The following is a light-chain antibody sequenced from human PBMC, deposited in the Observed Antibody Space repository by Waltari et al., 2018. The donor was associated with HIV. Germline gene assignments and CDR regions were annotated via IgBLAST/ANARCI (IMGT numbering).Light chain of an antibody. CDR1: NSNIGSRY. Sequence: QSVLTQSHSVSAAPGQKVTIYCSGSNSNIGSRYVSWYQHLPGTAPKLLIYDDNERPSGIPDRFSGSKSGTSATLGITGLQTGDEAEYYCATWDKSLNIVLFGGGTKVTVL. J-gene: IGLJ2*01. V-gene: IGLV1-51*01. CDR3: ATWDKSLNIVL. CDR2: DDN.